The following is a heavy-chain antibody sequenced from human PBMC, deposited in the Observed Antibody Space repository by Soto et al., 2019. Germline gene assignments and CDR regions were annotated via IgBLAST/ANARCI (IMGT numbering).Heavy chain of an antibody. J-gene: IGHJ2*01. D-gene: IGHD2-8*01. CDR3: AREIMPLTNDWYFDL. Sequence: SETLSLTCTVSGGSISGGVHSWSWIRQPAGKGLEWIGHIFDSGSTYYNPSLKSRLTISVDTSKNQFSLRLSSVTAADTAVYYCAREIMPLTNDWYFDLWGRGTLVTVSS. V-gene: IGHV4-30-4*01. CDR1: GGSISGGVHS. CDR2: IFDSGST.